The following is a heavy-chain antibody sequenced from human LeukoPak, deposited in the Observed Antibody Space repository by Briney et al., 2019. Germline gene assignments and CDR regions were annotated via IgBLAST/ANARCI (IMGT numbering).Heavy chain of an antibody. J-gene: IGHJ4*02. V-gene: IGHV1-2*02. Sequence: ASVKVSCKASGYTFTGYYMHWVRQAPGQGLEWMGWINPNSGGTNYAQKFQGRVTMTRDTSISTAYMELSRLRSDDTAVYYCARGGALGIAAAGPLGYWGQGTLVTVSS. CDR2: INPNSGGT. CDR1: GYTFTGYY. CDR3: ARGGALGIAAAGPLGY. D-gene: IGHD6-13*01.